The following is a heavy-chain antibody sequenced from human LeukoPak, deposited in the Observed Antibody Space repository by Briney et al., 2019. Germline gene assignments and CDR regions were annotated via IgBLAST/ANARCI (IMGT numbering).Heavy chain of an antibody. CDR1: GYTFTSYY. Sequence: EASVKVSCKASGYTFTSYYMHWVRQAPGQGLEWMGIINPSGGSTSYAQKFQGRVTMTRDTSTSTVYMELSSLRSEDTAVCYCARVEMATIFSSGFDYWGQGTLVTVSS. J-gene: IGHJ4*02. D-gene: IGHD5-24*01. CDR2: INPSGGST. V-gene: IGHV1-46*01. CDR3: ARVEMATIFSSGFDY.